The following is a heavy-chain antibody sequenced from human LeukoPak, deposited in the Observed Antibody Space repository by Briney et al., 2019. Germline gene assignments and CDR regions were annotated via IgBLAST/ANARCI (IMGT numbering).Heavy chain of an antibody. CDR3: ARFPRKTVTTHS. V-gene: IGHV1-2*06. D-gene: IGHD4-17*01. CDR2: INPNSGDT. Sequence: ASVKVSCKASGYTFSGYYMHWVRQAPGQGLEWMGRINPNSGDTNYAQKFQGRVTMTRDTSISTAYMELSRLRSDDTAVYYCARFPRKTVTTHSWGQGTLVTVSS. J-gene: IGHJ4*02. CDR1: GYTFSGYY.